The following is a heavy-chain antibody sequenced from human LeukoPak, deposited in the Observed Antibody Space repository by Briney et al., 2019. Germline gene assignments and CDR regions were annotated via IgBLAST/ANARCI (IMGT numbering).Heavy chain of an antibody. CDR2: INHSGST. Sequence: SETLSLTCAVYGGSFSGYYWSWIRQPPGKGLEWIGEINHSGSTNYNPSLKSRVTISVDTSKNQFSLKLSSVTAADTAVYYCAREEALGSGSFDCWGQGTLVTVSS. V-gene: IGHV4-34*01. D-gene: IGHD1-26*01. J-gene: IGHJ4*02. CDR3: AREEALGSGSFDC. CDR1: GGSFSGYY.